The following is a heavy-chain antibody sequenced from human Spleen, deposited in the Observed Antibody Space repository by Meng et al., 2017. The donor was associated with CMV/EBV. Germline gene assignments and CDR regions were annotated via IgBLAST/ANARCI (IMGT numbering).Heavy chain of an antibody. Sequence: ASVKVSCKASGYTFTGYYMHWVRQAPGQGLEWMGWINPNSGGTNYAQKFQGRVTMTRDTSISTAYMELSRLRSDDTAVYYCARELTSWEPDYFDDWGQGTLVTVSS. CDR2: INPNSGGT. CDR3: ARELTSWEPDYFDD. D-gene: IGHD1-26*01. CDR1: GYTFTGYY. J-gene: IGHJ4*02. V-gene: IGHV1-2*02.